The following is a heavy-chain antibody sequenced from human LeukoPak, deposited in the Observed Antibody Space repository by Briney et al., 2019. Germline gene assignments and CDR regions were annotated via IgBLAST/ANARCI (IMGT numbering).Heavy chain of an antibody. Sequence: SQTLSLTCAISGDSVSSKTATWNWIRQSPSRGLEWLGRTYYRSKWYDDYAVSVKSRITISPETSKNQFSLQLNSVTPEDTAVYYCARRLTQYDCFDPWGQGILVTVSS. V-gene: IGHV6-1*01. CDR3: ARRLTQYDCFDP. D-gene: IGHD2-2*01. CDR1: GDSVSSKTAT. CDR2: TYYRSKWYD. J-gene: IGHJ5*02.